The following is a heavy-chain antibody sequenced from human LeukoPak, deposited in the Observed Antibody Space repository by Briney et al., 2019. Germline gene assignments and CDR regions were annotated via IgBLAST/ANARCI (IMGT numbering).Heavy chain of an antibody. Sequence: GGSLRLSCAASGFTFSSYAMSWVRQAPGKGLEWVSAISGSGGSTYYADSVKGRFTISRDNSKNTLYLQMNSLRAEDTAVYYCERGAGIAAAHYMDVWGKGTTVTVSS. D-gene: IGHD6-13*01. CDR3: ERGAGIAAAHYMDV. V-gene: IGHV3-23*01. CDR2: ISGSGGST. J-gene: IGHJ6*03. CDR1: GFTFSSYA.